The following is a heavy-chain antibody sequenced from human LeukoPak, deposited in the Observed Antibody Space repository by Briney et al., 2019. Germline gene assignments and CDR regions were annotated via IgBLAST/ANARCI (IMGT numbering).Heavy chain of an antibody. CDR1: GFTFGNYG. CDR2: INWNGGST. D-gene: IGHD4-17*01. J-gene: IGHJ4*02. V-gene: IGHV3-20*04. Sequence: GGSLRLSCAASGFTFGNYGMSWVRQAPGKGLEWVSGINWNGGSTGYADSVEGRFTISRDDAKNSQYLQMNSLRVEDTALYYCARAQTYGDSRLLLDYWGQGTLVTVSS. CDR3: ARAQTYGDSRLLLDY.